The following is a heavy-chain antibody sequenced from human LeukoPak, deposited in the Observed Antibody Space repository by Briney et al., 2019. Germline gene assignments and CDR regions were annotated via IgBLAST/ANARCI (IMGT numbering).Heavy chain of an antibody. CDR1: GYTFTGYY. CDR2: INPNSGGT. J-gene: IGHJ6*02. CDR3: ARTYGDYEYYYYGMDV. V-gene: IGHV1-2*02. D-gene: IGHD4-17*01. Sequence: ASVKVSCKASGYTFTGYYMHWVRQAPGQGLEWMGWINPNSGGTNYAQKFQGRVTMTRDTSISTAYMELSRLRSEDTAVYYCARTYGDYEYYYYGMDVWGQGTTVTVSS.